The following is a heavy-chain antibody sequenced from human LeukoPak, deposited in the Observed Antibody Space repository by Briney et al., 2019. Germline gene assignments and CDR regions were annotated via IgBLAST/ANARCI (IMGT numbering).Heavy chain of an antibody. Sequence: ASVKVSCKASGGTFSSYAISWVRQAPGQGLEWMGGINTRTANPTYAQGFVGRFVFSVDTSVNTAYLQISSLKAEDTAVYYCARVGVLTTVFDYWGQGTLVAVSS. CDR3: ARVGVLTTVFDY. CDR2: INTRTANP. D-gene: IGHD4/OR15-4a*01. J-gene: IGHJ4*02. V-gene: IGHV7-4-1*02. CDR1: GGTFSSYA.